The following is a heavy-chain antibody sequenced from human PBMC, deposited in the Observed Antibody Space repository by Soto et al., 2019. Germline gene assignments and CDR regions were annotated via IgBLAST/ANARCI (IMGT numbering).Heavy chain of an antibody. Sequence: SVKVSCKASGGTFSSYAISWVRQAPGQGLEWMGGIIPIFGTANYAQKFQDRVTFTGDTSLNTAYMELSSLRSDDTAMFYCASGRYDASGYFDYWGQGTLVTVSS. D-gene: IGHD3-22*01. J-gene: IGHJ4*02. CDR1: GGTFSSYA. CDR2: IIPIFGTA. V-gene: IGHV1-69*06. CDR3: ASGRYDASGYFDY.